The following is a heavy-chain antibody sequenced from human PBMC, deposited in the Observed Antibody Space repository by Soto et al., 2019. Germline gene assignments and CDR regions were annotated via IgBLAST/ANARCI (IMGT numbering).Heavy chain of an antibody. CDR3: STEPRLVDY. J-gene: IGHJ4*02. D-gene: IGHD1-26*01. V-gene: IGHV3-11*01. CDR2: ISGGGDVT. Sequence: QVQLVESGGALVKPGGSLRLSCAASGFIFSDYYMTWIRQAPGKGPEWISYISGGGDVTAYAHSVKGRFTISRDNTKRSLYLQMNSLTVEDMAVYYCSTEPRLVDYWGQGTLVTVAS. CDR1: GFIFSDYY.